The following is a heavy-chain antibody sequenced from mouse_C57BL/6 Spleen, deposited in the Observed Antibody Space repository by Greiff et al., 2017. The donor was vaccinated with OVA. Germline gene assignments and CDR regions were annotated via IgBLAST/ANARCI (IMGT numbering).Heavy chain of an antibody. CDR1: GYTFTDYY. V-gene: IGHV1-26*01. J-gene: IGHJ1*03. CDR3: ARYGNKGYFDV. Sequence: VQLQQSGPELVKPGASVKISCKASGYTFTDYYMNWVKQSHGKSLEWIGDINPNNGGTSYNQKFKGKATLTVDKSSSTAYMELRSLTSEDSAVYYCARYGNKGYFDVWGTGTTVTVSS. D-gene: IGHD2-1*01. CDR2: INPNNGGT.